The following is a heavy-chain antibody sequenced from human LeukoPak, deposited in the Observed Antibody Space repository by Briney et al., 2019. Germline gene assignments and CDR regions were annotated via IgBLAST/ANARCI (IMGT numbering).Heavy chain of an antibody. CDR1: GYTFTNYD. Sequence: GASVKVSCKASGYTFTNYDINWVRQATGQGLEWMGWLNPNSGNTGYAQKFQDRVTITEDTSTDTAYMELSSLRSEDTAVYYCATDGFNIVGGAFDIWGQGTMVTVSS. J-gene: IGHJ3*02. V-gene: IGHV1-8*03. D-gene: IGHD1-26*01. CDR2: LNPNSGNT. CDR3: ATDGFNIVGGAFDI.